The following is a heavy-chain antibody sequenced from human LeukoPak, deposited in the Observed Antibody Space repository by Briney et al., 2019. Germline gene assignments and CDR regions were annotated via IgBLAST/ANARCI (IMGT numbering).Heavy chain of an antibody. CDR2: INGYNGNT. J-gene: IGHJ4*02. CDR1: GNTFTDYG. D-gene: IGHD3-10*01. V-gene: IGHV1-18*01. CDR3: ARDNGSGRFGFDY. Sequence: ASVKVSCKAPGNTFTDYGVTWVRQAPGQGLEWIGWINGYNGNTNYAQKFQGRLTMTTDTSTNTGYMELRSLRSDDTAVYYCARDNGSGRFGFDYWGQGTLVSVSS.